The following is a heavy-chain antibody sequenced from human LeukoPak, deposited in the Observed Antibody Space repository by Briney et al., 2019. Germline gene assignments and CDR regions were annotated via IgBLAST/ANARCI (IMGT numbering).Heavy chain of an antibody. CDR3: AREGGSSWYSSGFDP. Sequence: GGSLRLSCAASGFTFSDYYMSCIREAPGTGLEWVSYISSSGSPIYYADSVKGRFTISRDNAQNSLYLQMTSLRAEDTAVYYCAREGGSSWYSSGFDPWGQGTLVTVSS. V-gene: IGHV3-11*01. CDR1: GFTFSDYY. CDR2: ISSSGSPI. J-gene: IGHJ5*02. D-gene: IGHD6-13*01.